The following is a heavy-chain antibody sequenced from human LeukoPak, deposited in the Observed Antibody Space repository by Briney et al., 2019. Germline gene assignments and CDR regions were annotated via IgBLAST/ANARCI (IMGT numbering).Heavy chain of an antibody. V-gene: IGHV3-7*04. CDR1: GFPFSVYW. CDR3: ARDSGLRAFDL. Sequence: GGSLRLSCAASGFPFSVYWMSWVPQAPGKGLEWVANIKQDESARYYVDSVRGRFTISRDNAKSSVSLQMNSLRVDDTAVYYCARDSGLRAFDLWGRGTLVTVSS. D-gene: IGHD3-10*01. CDR2: IKQDESAR. J-gene: IGHJ2*01.